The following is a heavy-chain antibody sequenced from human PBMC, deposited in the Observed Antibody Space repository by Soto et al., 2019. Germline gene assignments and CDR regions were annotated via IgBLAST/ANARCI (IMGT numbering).Heavy chain of an antibody. CDR2: ISWNSNSI. V-gene: IGHV3-9*01. CDR1: GFTFDHYA. CDR3: AKGSGGGTIFGVALDL. J-gene: IGHJ5*02. Sequence: EVQLVESGGGLVQPGGSLRISCAASGFTFDHYAMHWVRQAPGKGLEWVGGISWNSNSIGYVDSVKGRFTISRDSAKNSLYLQMNSLRIEDTALYFCAKGSGGGTIFGVALDLWGQGALVTVSS. D-gene: IGHD3-3*01.